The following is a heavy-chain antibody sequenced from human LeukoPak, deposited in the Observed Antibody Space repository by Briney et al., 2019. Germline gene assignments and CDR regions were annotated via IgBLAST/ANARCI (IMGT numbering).Heavy chain of an antibody. V-gene: IGHV1-8*01. CDR1: GYTFTNYD. D-gene: IGHD6-13*01. CDR2: RNPNSGNT. CDR3: ASPVPGIAAAGTEYYYGMDV. J-gene: IGHJ6*02. Sequence: ASVRVSCKASGYTFTNYDMNWVRQATGQGLEWMGWRNPNSGNTGYAQKFQGRVTMTRNTSISTAYMELSSLRSEDTAVYYCASPVPGIAAAGTEYYYGMDVWGQGTTVTVSS.